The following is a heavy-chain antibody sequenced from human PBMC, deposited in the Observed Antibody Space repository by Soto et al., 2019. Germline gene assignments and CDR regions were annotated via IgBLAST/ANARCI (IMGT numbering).Heavy chain of an antibody. V-gene: IGHV1-18*01. CDR2: ISAYNGNT. CDR1: GYTVTNYG. Sequence: QVQLLQSGAEVKKPGASVKVSCKASGYTVTNYGITWVRQAPGQGLEWMGWISAYNGNTHYTHRLQGRVTMTTDTSTSTAYMELRGPRSNDTAVYYCARVRQIVGYFYYYMDVWGTGTTVTVSS. J-gene: IGHJ6*03. CDR3: ARVRQIVGYFYYYMDV. D-gene: IGHD6-6*01.